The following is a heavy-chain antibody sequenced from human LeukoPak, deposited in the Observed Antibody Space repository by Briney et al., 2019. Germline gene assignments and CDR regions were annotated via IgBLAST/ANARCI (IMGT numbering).Heavy chain of an antibody. D-gene: IGHD3-3*01. CDR1: GGSFSGYY. CDR3: ARGHPYDFWSGYSL. CDR2: INHSGST. J-gene: IGHJ4*02. V-gene: IGHV4-34*01. Sequence: SETLSLTCAVYGGSFSGYYCSWIRQPPGKGLEWIGEINHSGSTNYNPSLKSRVTISVDTSKNQFSLKLSSVTAADTAVYYCARGHPYDFWSGYSLWGQGTLVTVSS.